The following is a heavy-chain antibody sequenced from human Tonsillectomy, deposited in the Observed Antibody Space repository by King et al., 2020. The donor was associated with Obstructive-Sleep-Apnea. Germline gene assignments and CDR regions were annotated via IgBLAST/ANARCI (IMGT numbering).Heavy chain of an antibody. CDR1: GYRFTSQW. CDR3: ATSGGAGTVPFDF. D-gene: IGHD6-19*01. CDR2: IDPSDSYT. Sequence: QLVQSGAEVKKPGESLRISCRGSGYRFTSQWITWVRQMPGKGLEWMGRIDPSDSYTNYSPSFQGHVTISTDRSITTAYLQWRSLKASDTAIYYCATSGGAGTVPFDFWGQGTLVTVSS. J-gene: IGHJ4*02. V-gene: IGHV5-10-1*03.